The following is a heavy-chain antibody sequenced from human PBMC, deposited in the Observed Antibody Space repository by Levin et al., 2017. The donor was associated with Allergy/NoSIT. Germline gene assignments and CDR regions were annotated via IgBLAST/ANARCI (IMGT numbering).Heavy chain of an antibody. Sequence: SVKVSCKASGGTFSSYAISWVRQAPGQGLEWMGRIIPILGIANYAQKFQGRVTITADKSTSTAYMELSSLRSEDTAVYYCARDGVLLWFGEFSSSYYFDYWGQGTLVTVSS. CDR2: IIPILGIA. CDR3: ARDGVLLWFGEFSSSYYFDY. CDR1: GGTFSSYA. D-gene: IGHD3-10*01. V-gene: IGHV1-69*04. J-gene: IGHJ4*02.